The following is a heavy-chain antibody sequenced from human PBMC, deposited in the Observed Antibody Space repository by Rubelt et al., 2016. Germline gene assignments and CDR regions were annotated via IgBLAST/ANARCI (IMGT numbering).Heavy chain of an antibody. J-gene: IGHJ5*02. CDR1: GGSISNYY. V-gene: IGHV4-59*12. CDR3: ARGRNIYCSSTSCLKGFDP. CDR2: IYYTGST. Sequence: QLQLQESGPGLLKSSETLSLTCTVSGGSISNYYWSWIRQPPGKGLEWIGYIYYTGSTNYIPSLESRVTISVDTSKKQFSLKLSSVTAADTAVYYCARGRNIYCSSTSCLKGFDPWGQGILVTVSS. D-gene: IGHD2-2*01.